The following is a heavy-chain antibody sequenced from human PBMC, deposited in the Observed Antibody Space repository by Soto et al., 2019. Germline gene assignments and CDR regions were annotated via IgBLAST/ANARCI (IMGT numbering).Heavy chain of an antibody. J-gene: IGHJ6*02. V-gene: IGHV2-70*01. Sequence: AGPTLVNPTQTLTLTCTFSGFSLSTSGMCVSWIRQPPGKALEWLALIDWDDDKYYSTSLKTRLTISKDTSKNQVVLTMTNTDTEDAPKYQRERTPCITAAGAYYHYGIDVRGQGT. CDR3: ERTPCITAAGAYYHYGIDV. CDR2: IDWDDDK. CDR1: GFSLSTSGMC. D-gene: IGHD3-10*01.